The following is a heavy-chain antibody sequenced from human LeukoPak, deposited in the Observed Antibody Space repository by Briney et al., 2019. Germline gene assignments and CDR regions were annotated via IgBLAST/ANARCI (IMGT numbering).Heavy chain of an antibody. J-gene: IGHJ4*02. CDR3: ARGGGYSSGWPDY. Sequence: SETLSLTCAVYGGSFSGYYWSWIRQPPGKGLEWIGEINHSGSTNYNPSLKSQVTTSVDTSKNQFSLKLSSVTAADTAVYYCARGGGYSSGWPDYWGQGTLVTVSS. D-gene: IGHD6-19*01. V-gene: IGHV4-34*01. CDR1: GGSFSGYY. CDR2: INHSGST.